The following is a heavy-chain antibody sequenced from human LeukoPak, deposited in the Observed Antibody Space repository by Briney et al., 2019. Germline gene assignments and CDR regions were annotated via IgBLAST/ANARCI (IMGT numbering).Heavy chain of an antibody. Sequence: PGGSLRLSCAASAFSFSDAWMTWVRQAPEEGREWVVRIKSKTDCGTIDYAAPVRGRLIISRDDSKNTLYLQMTSLETADTAVYYCTTRPPPYGDYPLDYWGQGALVTVSS. CDR2: IKSKTDCGTI. CDR1: AFSFSDAW. CDR3: TTRPPPYGDYPLDY. J-gene: IGHJ4*02. D-gene: IGHD4-17*01. V-gene: IGHV3-15*01.